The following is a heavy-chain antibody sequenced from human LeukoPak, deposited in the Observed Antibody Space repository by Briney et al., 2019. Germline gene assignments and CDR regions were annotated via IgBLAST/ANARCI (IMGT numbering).Heavy chain of an antibody. J-gene: IGHJ4*02. D-gene: IGHD4-17*01. V-gene: IGHV3-21*01. CDR3: ARDQYGDYANDY. Sequence: GGSLRLSCAASGFTFTTYSMNWVRQAPGKGLEWVSSISSNGDYIYYADSLKGRFTISRDDAKNSLYLQMNSLRAEDTAVYYCARDQYGDYANDYWSQGTLVTVSS. CDR2: ISSNGDYI. CDR1: GFTFTTYS.